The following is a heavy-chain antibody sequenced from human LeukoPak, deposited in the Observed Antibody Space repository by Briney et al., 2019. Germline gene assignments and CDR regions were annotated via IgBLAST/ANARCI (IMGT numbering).Heavy chain of an antibody. CDR3: ARSPGGNARTWLDY. CDR1: GYTFTNYA. D-gene: IGHD4-23*01. CDR2: TNGATGNT. V-gene: IGHV1-3*02. J-gene: IGHJ4*02. Sequence: GASVKVSCKASGYTFTNYALHWVRQAPGQSLEWMGWTNGATGNTRFSQDFQGRLTITIDTSASTGYVELSSLRSEDTAVYYCARSPGGNARTWLDYWGQGTLVNVSS.